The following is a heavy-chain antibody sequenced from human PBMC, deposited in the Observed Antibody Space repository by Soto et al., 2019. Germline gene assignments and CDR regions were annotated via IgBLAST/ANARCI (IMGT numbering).Heavy chain of an antibody. D-gene: IGHD6-13*01. Sequence: PGESLKISCKGSGYSFTSYWIGWVRQMPGKGLEWMGIIYPGDSDTRYSPSFQGQVTISADKSISTAYLQWSSLKASDTAMYYCARYVAAAQTNNWFDPWGQGTLVTVSS. CDR3: ARYVAAAQTNNWFDP. CDR1: GYSFTSYW. CDR2: IYPGDSDT. V-gene: IGHV5-51*01. J-gene: IGHJ5*02.